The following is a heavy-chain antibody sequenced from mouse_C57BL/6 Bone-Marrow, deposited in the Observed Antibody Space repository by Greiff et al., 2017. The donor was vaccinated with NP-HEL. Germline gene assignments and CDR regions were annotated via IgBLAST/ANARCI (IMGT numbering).Heavy chain of an antibody. D-gene: IGHD1-1*01. CDR2: ISGGGGNT. CDR1: GFTFSSYT. Sequence: DVMLVESGGGLVKPGGSLKLSCAASGFTFSSYTMSWVRQTPEKRLEWVATISGGGGNTYYPDSVKGRFTISRDNAKNTLYLQMSSLRSEDTALYYCASPNYYGSSGYFDVWGTGTAVTVSS. J-gene: IGHJ1*03. V-gene: IGHV5-9*01. CDR3: ASPNYYGSSGYFDV.